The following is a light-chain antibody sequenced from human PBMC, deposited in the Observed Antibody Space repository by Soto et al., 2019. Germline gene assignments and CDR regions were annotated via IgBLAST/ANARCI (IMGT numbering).Light chain of an antibody. V-gene: IGLV2-23*02. J-gene: IGLJ1*01. CDR1: SSDVGSYNL. Sequence: QSALTQPASVSASPGQSITISCTGTSSDVGSYNLVSWYQQHPGKAPKLIIYEVSKRPSGVSGRFSGSKSGNTASLTISGLQAEDGADYYCHSYAGSRTHYVFGTGTKLTVL. CDR2: EVS. CDR3: HSYAGSRTHYV.